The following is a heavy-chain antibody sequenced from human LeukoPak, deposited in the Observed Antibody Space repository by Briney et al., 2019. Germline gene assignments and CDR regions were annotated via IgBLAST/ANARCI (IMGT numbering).Heavy chain of an antibody. CDR3: ARDRDPYDSSGYYYVGGFDY. Sequence: GGSLRLSCAASGFTFSSYEMNWVRQAPGKGLEWVSYISSSGSTIYYADSVKGRFTISRDNAKNSLYLQMNSLRAEDTAVYYCARDRDPYDSSGYYYVGGFDYWGQGTLVTVSS. J-gene: IGHJ4*02. V-gene: IGHV3-48*03. CDR2: ISSSGSTI. D-gene: IGHD3-22*01. CDR1: GFTFSSYE.